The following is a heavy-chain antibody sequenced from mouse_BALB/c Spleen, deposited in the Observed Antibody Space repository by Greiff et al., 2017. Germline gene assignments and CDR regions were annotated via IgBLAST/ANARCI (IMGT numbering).Heavy chain of an antibody. CDR1: GFTFSSYA. Sequence: EVKLVESGGGLVKPGGSLKLSCAASGFTFSSYAMSWVRQTPEKRLEWVASISSGGSTYYPDSVKGRFTISRDNARNILYLQMSSLRSEDTAMYYCAREGEWLPFAYWGQGTLVTVSA. V-gene: IGHV5-6-5*01. CDR2: ISSGGST. CDR3: AREGEWLPFAY. J-gene: IGHJ3*01. D-gene: IGHD2-2*01.